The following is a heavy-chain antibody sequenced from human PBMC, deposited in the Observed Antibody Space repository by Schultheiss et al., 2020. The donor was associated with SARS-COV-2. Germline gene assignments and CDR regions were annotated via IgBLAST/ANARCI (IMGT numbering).Heavy chain of an antibody. CDR3: ARVYCGGDCYRYWYFDL. CDR2: IYHSGST. Sequence: SQTLSLTCTVSGGSVSSGSYYWGWIRQPPGKGLEWIGSIYHSGSTYYNPSLKSRVTISVDTSKNQFSLKLSSVTAADTAVYYCARVYCGGDCYRYWYFDLWGRGTLVTVSS. J-gene: IGHJ2*01. CDR1: GGSVSSGSYY. D-gene: IGHD2-21*02. V-gene: IGHV4-39*07.